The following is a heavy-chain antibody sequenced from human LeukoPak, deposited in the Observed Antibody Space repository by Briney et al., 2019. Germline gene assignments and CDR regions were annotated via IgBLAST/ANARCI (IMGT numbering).Heavy chain of an antibody. Sequence: PSETLSPTCGVSGGPVSGYYWSWLRQSPGKGLEWIGEITRYGNTNYNPSLKSRVIISKDTSKSQISLTLISLTAADTAVYFCARLDQLIVDYWYFDLWGRGTQVTVSS. D-gene: IGHD2-21*01. CDR2: ITRYGNT. J-gene: IGHJ2*01. CDR3: ARLDQLIVDYWYFDL. CDR1: GGPVSGYY. V-gene: IGHV4-34*01.